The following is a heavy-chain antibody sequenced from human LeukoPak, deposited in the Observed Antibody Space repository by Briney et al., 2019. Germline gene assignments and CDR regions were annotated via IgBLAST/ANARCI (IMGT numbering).Heavy chain of an antibody. CDR2: IYSSGST. V-gene: IGHV4-61*02. J-gene: IGHJ6*03. CDR1: GGSISSGSYY. D-gene: IGHD1-26*01. Sequence: SQTLSPTCTVSGGSISSGSYYWSWIRQPAGKGLEWNGRIYSSGSTNYNPSLKSGVTMSVATSRNQFSLKLSSVTAADTAMYICARNYRGSYLCYYYYYMDVWGKGSTVPVSS. CDR3: ARNYRGSYLCYYYYYMDV.